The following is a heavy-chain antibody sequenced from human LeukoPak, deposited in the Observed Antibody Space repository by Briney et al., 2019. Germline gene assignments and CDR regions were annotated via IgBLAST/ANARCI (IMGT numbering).Heavy chain of an antibody. D-gene: IGHD4-17*01. Sequence: PSETLSLTCTVSGDSISGYHWSWVRQSPVKGLEFIGYILYSGSTNYNPSLKSRVTISVDTSKSQFSLRLSSVTAADTAVYYCARVGYGDHFDYWGQGTLVTVSS. J-gene: IGHJ4*02. CDR3: ARVGYGDHFDY. V-gene: IGHV4-59*08. CDR1: GDSISGYH. CDR2: ILYSGST.